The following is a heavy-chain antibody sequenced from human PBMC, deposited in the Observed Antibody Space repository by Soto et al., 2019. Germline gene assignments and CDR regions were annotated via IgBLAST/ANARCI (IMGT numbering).Heavy chain of an antibody. Sequence: GESLKIACRVSGYSFTSYWISWVRQMPGKGLEWMGRIDPTDSYANYSPSFQGHVTFSVDRSINTAYLQWSSLKAPDTAVYYCAGPHSRHGRNGYLGYCGKGTPVPVSS. CDR1: GYSFTSYW. V-gene: IGHV5-10-1*01. J-gene: IGHJ4*02. CDR2: IDPTDSYA. D-gene: IGHD3-22*01. CDR3: AGPHSRHGRNGYLGY.